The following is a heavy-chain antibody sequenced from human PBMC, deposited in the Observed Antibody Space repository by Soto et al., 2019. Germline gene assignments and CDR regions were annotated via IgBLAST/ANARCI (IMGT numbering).Heavy chain of an antibody. CDR1: GGTFSSYA. J-gene: IGHJ4*02. V-gene: IGHV1-69*13. Sequence: SVKVSCKASGGTFSSYAISWVRQAPGQGLEWMGGIIPIFGTANYAQKFQGRVTITADESTSTAYMELSSLRAEDTAVYYCVKDLLLRAEHLNKINEHFDYWGQGTLVTVSS. CDR2: IIPIFGTA. D-gene: IGHD1-1*01. CDR3: VKDLLLRAEHLNKINEHFDY.